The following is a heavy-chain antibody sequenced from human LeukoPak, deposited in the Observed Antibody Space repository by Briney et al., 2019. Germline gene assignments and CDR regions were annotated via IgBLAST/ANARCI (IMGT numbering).Heavy chain of an antibody. CDR1: GFTFDDYA. V-gene: IGHV3-9*01. Sequence: GGSLRLSCAASGFTFDDYAMHWVRQAPGKGLEWVSGISWNSGSIGYVDSVKGRFTISRDNAKNSLYLQMNSLRAEDTAVYYCARDLGEIAVAGSIDYWGQGTLVTVSS. D-gene: IGHD6-19*01. CDR2: ISWNSGSI. CDR3: ARDLGEIAVAGSIDY. J-gene: IGHJ4*02.